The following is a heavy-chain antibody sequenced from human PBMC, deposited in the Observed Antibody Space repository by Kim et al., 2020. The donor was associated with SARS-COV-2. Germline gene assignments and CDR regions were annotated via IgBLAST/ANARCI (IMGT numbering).Heavy chain of an antibody. Sequence: KSRVTISVDTSKNQFSLKLSSVTAADTAVYYCARSVEQLVRYYYYYYMDVWGKGTTVTVSS. J-gene: IGHJ6*03. V-gene: IGHV4-59*01. CDR3: ARSVEQLVRYYYYYYMDV. D-gene: IGHD6-6*01.